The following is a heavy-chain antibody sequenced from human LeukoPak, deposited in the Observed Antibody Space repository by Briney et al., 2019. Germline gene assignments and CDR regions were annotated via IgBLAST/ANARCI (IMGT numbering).Heavy chain of an antibody. CDR2: INPNSGGT. D-gene: IGHD4-11*01. CDR3: ARGNDFSNSGPLLDY. J-gene: IGHJ4*02. Sequence: ASVKVSCKASGYTFTGYYMHWVRQAPGQGLEWMGWINPNSGGTNYAQNFQDRVTMTRDTSISTAYMELSRLRSDDTAVYYCARGNDFSNSGPLLDYWGQGTLVAVSS. CDR1: GYTFTGYY. V-gene: IGHV1-2*02.